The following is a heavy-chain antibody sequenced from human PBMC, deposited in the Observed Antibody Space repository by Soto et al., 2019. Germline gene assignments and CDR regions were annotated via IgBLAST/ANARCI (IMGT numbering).Heavy chain of an antibody. V-gene: IGHV3-15*01. CDR2: IKSKTNGGTT. Sequence: GALRLSCAASGFTFSNAWMTWVRQAPGKGLEWVGRIKSKTNGGTTDYAAPVIGRFTISRDDSKNTLYLQMNSLKTVDTAVYYCTTDAPINRSWGQGTLVTVSS. CDR1: GFTFSNAW. CDR3: TTDAPINRS. J-gene: IGHJ5*02.